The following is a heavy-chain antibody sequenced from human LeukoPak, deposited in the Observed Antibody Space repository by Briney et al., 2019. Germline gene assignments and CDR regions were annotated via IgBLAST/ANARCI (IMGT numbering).Heavy chain of an antibody. Sequence: PGGSLRLSCAASGFTFSSYGMHWVRQAPGKGLGWVAFIRYDGSNKYYADSVKGRFTISRDNAKNSLYLQMSSLRAEDTAVYYCARVYYGSGSPRHFDYWGQGTLVTVSS. CDR2: IRYDGSNK. J-gene: IGHJ4*02. V-gene: IGHV3-30*02. CDR3: ARVYYGSGSPRHFDY. CDR1: GFTFSSYG. D-gene: IGHD3-10*01.